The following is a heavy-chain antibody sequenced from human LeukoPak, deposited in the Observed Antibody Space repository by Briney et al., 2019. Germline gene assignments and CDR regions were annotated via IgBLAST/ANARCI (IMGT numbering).Heavy chain of an antibody. D-gene: IGHD2-15*01. CDR1: GDSISRYY. V-gene: IGHV4-59*08. CDR2: IYFTGSS. CDR3: ARRRQVTSYSPYAFDV. J-gene: IGHJ3*01. Sequence: SETLSLTCTVSGDSISRYYWSWIRQPPGKGLEWLGNIYFTGSSKSNPSLKSRVTISLDTSKNQFSLRLASVTAADTAVYYCARRRQVTSYSPYAFDVWGQGTMVTVSS.